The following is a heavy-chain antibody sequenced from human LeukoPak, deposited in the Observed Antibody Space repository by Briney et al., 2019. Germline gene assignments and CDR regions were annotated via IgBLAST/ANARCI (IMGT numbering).Heavy chain of an antibody. CDR3: ARDGRKNYDFWSGYYRGGAFDI. J-gene: IGHJ3*02. Sequence: PGGSLRLSCAASGFTFSSYAMSWVRQAPGKGLEWVSAISGSGGSTYYADSVKGRFTISRDNAKNSLYLQMNSLRAEDTAVYYCARDGRKNYDFWSGYYRGGAFDIWGQGTMVTVSS. CDR1: GFTFSSYA. V-gene: IGHV3-23*01. CDR2: ISGSGGST. D-gene: IGHD3-3*01.